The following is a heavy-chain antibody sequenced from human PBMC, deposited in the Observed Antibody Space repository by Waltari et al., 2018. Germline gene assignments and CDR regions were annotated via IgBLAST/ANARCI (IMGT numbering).Heavy chain of an antibody. V-gene: IGHV1-69*09. Sequence: QVQLVQSGAEVKKPGSSVKVSCKASGGLFGRYAISWVRQAPGQGLEWMGRIIPILGIANYAQKFQGRVTITADKSTSTAYMELSSLRSEDTAVYYCASFLYSGSYWGQGTLVTVSS. D-gene: IGHD1-26*01. J-gene: IGHJ4*02. CDR1: GGLFGRYA. CDR3: ASFLYSGSY. CDR2: IIPILGIA.